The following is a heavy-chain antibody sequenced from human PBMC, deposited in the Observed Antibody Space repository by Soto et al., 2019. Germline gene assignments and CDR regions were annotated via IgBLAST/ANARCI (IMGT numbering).Heavy chain of an antibody. CDR1: GYTFTSYY. V-gene: IGHV1-46*03. J-gene: IGHJ3*02. CDR2: INPSGGST. Sequence: GASVKVSCKASGYTFTSYYMHWVRQAPGQGLEWMGIINPSGGSTSYAQKFQGRVTMTRDTSTSTVYMELSSLRSEDTAVYYCASAPSVLRYFDWSHDAFDIWGQGTMVTVSS. D-gene: IGHD3-9*01. CDR3: ASAPSVLRYFDWSHDAFDI.